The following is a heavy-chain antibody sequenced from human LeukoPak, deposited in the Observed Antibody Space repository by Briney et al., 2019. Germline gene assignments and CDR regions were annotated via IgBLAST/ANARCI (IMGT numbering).Heavy chain of an antibody. D-gene: IGHD6-19*01. CDR2: INHSGST. CDR1: GGSFSGYY. Sequence: SETLSLTCAVYGGSFSGYYWSWIRQPPGKGLEWIGEINHSGSTNYNPSLKSRVTISVDTSKNQFSLRLSSVTAADTAVYYCARLVAVAANYLDYWGQGTLVTVSS. J-gene: IGHJ4*02. CDR3: ARLVAVAANYLDY. V-gene: IGHV4-34*01.